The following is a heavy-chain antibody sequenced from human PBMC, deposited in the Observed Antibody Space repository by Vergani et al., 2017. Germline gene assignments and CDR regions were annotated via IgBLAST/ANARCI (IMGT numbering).Heavy chain of an antibody. Sequence: QVQLVQSGAEVKKPGSSVKVSCKASGGTFSSYAISWVRQAPGQGLEWMGRIIPILGIANYAQKFQGRVTITADKSTSTAYMELSSLRSEDTAVYYCARVSQKRGYSSYDNGYXFDYWGQGTLVTVSS. CDR2: IIPILGIA. CDR3: ARVSQKRGYSSYDNGYXFDY. D-gene: IGHD5-12*01. V-gene: IGHV1-69*04. J-gene: IGHJ4*02. CDR1: GGTFSSYA.